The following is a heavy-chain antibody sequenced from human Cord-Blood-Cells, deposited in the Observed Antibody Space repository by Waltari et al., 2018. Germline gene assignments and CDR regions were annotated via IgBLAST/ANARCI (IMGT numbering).Heavy chain of an antibody. CDR3: ASEVGDIDY. J-gene: IGHJ4*02. CDR2: INHSGSI. V-gene: IGHV4-34*01. D-gene: IGHD3-16*01. Sequence: VHLQQWGAGLLKPSEPLSLTCAVYGRSFSGYYCSWTRQPPEKGLEWIGEINHSGSINYYPALRSRVTISVESSKTQFSMKLSTVTAAVTAVYYWASEVGDIDYWGQGSLVTVS. CDR1: GRSFSGYY.